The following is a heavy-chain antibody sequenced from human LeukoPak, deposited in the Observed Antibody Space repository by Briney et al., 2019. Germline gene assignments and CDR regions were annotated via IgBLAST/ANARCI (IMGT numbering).Heavy chain of an antibody. Sequence: GGSLRLSCAASGFPFSSHGMNWVRQAPGKGLEWVSGISPGGGPTYYADSVKGRFTISRDNSKNTLYLQMNSLRAEDTAVYYCAKGAKRLGYCSGGTCYSNYDYYYMDVWGKGTTVTISS. CDR2: ISPGGGPT. D-gene: IGHD2-15*01. J-gene: IGHJ6*03. CDR3: AKGAKRLGYCSGGTCYSNYDYYYMDV. CDR1: GFPFSSHG. V-gene: IGHV3-23*01.